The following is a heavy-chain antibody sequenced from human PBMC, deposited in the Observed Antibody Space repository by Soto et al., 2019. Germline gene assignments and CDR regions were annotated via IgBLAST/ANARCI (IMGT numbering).Heavy chain of an antibody. CDR1: GGSVSGGSYY. D-gene: IGHD4-17*01. Sequence: KASETLSLTCTVSGGSVSGGSYYWSWIRQPPGKGLEWIGYIYYSGSTNYNPSLKSRVTISVDTSKNQFSLKLSSVTAADTAVYYCAREGYGDNSEGIDYWGQGTLVTVSS. CDR3: AREGYGDNSEGIDY. J-gene: IGHJ4*02. CDR2: IYYSGST. V-gene: IGHV4-61*01.